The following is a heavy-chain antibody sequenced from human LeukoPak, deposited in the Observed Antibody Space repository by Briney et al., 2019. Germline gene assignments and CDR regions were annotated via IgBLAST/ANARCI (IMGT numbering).Heavy chain of an antibody. V-gene: IGHV3-30-3*01. D-gene: IGHD3-22*01. CDR1: GFTFSSYA. CDR3: ARDYYDSSGYSEY. CDR2: ISYDGSNK. Sequence: GGSLRLSWAASGFTFSSYAMHWVRQAPGKGLEWVAVISYDGSNKYYADSVKGRFTISRDNSKNTLYLQMNSLRAEDTAVYYCARDYYDSSGYSEYWGQGTLVTVSS. J-gene: IGHJ4*02.